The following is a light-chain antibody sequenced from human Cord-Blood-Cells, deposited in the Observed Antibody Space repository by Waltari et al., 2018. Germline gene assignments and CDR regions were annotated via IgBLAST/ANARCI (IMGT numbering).Light chain of an antibody. CDR3: QPSYRTPYT. V-gene: IGKV1-39*01. CDR1: QSISSY. Sequence: DIQMTQSPSSLYASLGDRVTITCRASQSISSYLNWYQQKPGKAPKLLLYAASSLQSGVPSRVNGSGSWTEFTLTISTLPPGSFSTYYCQPSYRTPYTFGQGTKLEIK. J-gene: IGKJ2*01. CDR2: AAS.